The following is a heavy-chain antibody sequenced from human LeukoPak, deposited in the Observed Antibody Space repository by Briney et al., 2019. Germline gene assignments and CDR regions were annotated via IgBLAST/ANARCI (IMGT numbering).Heavy chain of an antibody. D-gene: IGHD3-10*02. CDR1: GFTFSSYE. Sequence: PGGSLRLSCAASGFTFSSYEMNWVRQAPGKVLEWVSYISSSGSTIYYADSVKGRFTISRDNAKNSLYLQMNSLRAEDTAVYYCAELSITMIGGVWGKGTTVTISS. V-gene: IGHV3-48*03. CDR3: AELSITMIGGV. CDR2: ISSSGSTI. J-gene: IGHJ6*04.